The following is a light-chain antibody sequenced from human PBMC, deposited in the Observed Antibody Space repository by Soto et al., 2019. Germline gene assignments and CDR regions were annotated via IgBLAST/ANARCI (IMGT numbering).Light chain of an antibody. V-gene: IGLV1-44*01. CDR1: NSNIGSNT. CDR3: AVWDDSLRGRV. J-gene: IGLJ2*01. CDR2: GND. Sequence: QSVLTQPPSASGTPGQRVTLSCSGSNSNIGSNTVNWYQQFPGTAPRFLIYGNDLRPSGVPDRFSASKSGTSASLAISGLQSEDEADYYCAVWDDSLRGRVFGGGTQLTVL.